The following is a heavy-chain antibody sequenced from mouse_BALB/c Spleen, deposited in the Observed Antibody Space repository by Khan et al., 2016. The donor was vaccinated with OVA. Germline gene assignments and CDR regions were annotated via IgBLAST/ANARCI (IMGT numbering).Heavy chain of an antibody. CDR2: ISYSGST. CDR1: GYSITSNYA. J-gene: IGHJ4*01. CDR3: ARQNYYGYALDY. D-gene: IGHD1-1*01. V-gene: IGHV3-2*02. Sequence: VQLKESGPGLVKPSQSLSLTCTVTGYSITSNYAWSWIRQFPGNKLEWMGYISYSGSTNYNPSLKSRISVTRDTSENQFFLHLNSVTTEDTATYYCARQNYYGYALDYWGQGTSVTVSS.